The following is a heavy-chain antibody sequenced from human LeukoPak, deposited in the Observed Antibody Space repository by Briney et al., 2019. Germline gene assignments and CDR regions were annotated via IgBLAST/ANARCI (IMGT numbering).Heavy chain of an antibody. CDR3: ARHVTVVVTAIPRDALDI. J-gene: IGHJ3*02. D-gene: IGHD2-21*02. Sequence: KSSETLSLTCSVSGVSISRYYWSWIRQPPGEGLEWIGYIYYSGSTNYNPSLKSRVTISVDSSKNQLSLKLSSVTAADTAVYYCARHVTVVVTAIPRDALDIWGQGTMVTVSS. V-gene: IGHV4-59*08. CDR1: GVSISRYY. CDR2: IYYSGST.